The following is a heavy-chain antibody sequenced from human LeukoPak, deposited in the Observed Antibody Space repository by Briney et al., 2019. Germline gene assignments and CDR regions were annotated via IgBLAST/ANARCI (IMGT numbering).Heavy chain of an antibody. D-gene: IGHD3-10*01. V-gene: IGHV3-74*01. CDR2: INSDGSST. CDR3: ARGVPITMVRGVINY. J-gene: IGHJ4*02. CDR1: GFTFSSYW. Sequence: GGSLRLSCAASGFTFSSYWMHWDRQAPGKGLVWVSRINSDGSSTSYADSVKGRFTISRDNAKNTLYLQMNSLRAEDTAVYYCARGVPITMVRGVINYWGQGTLVTVSS.